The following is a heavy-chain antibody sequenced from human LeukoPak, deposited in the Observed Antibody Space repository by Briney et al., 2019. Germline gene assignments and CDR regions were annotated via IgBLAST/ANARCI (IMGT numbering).Heavy chain of an antibody. CDR3: ARVGWSSGYPTPYFDY. V-gene: IGHV1-18*01. CDR2: ISAYNGNT. CDR1: GYTFTSYG. D-gene: IGHD3-22*01. J-gene: IGHJ4*02. Sequence: ASVKVSCKASGYTFTSYGISWVRQAPGQGLEWMGWISAYNGNTNYAQKLQGRVTMTTDASTSTAYMELRSLRFDDTAVYYCARVGWSSGYPTPYFDYWGQGTLVTVSS.